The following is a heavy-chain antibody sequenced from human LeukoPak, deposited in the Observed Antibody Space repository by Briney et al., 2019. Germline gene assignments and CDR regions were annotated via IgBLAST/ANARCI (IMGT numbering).Heavy chain of an antibody. Sequence: SETLSLTCTVSGGSISSSSYYWGWIRQPPGKGLEWIGSIYYSGSTYYNPSLKSRVTISVDTSKNQFSLKLSSVTAADTAVYYCARMYYGDYHYYYYYMDVWGKGTTVTVSS. V-gene: IGHV4-39*07. J-gene: IGHJ6*03. CDR3: ARMYYGDYHYYYYYMDV. CDR1: GGSISSSSYY. CDR2: IYYSGST. D-gene: IGHD4-17*01.